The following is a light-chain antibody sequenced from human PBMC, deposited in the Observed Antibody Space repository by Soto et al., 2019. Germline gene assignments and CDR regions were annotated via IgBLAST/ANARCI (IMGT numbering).Light chain of an antibody. Sequence: EIVMTQSPATLSVSPGRSSTVSCRASQRVSSNLAWYQQKPGQAPRLLISSTSTRATGIPARFSGSGSGTEFTLTMSSLQSEDFTVYFCQQYNNWPEPFGQGTMVDIK. CDR1: QRVSSN. V-gene: IGKV3-15*01. J-gene: IGKJ1*01. CDR3: QQYNNWPEP. CDR2: STS.